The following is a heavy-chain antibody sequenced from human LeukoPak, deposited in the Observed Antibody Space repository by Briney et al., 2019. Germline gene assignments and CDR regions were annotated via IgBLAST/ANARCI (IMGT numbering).Heavy chain of an antibody. Sequence: MSSETLSLTCAVYGGSFSGYYWSWIRQHPGKGLEWIGYIYYSGSTYYNPSLKSRVTISVDTSKNQFSLKLSSVTAADTAEYYCTREEQQLGLDYWGQGTLVTVSS. CDR1: GGSFSGYY. V-gene: IGHV4-31*11. CDR2: IYYSGST. J-gene: IGHJ4*02. CDR3: TREEQQLGLDY. D-gene: IGHD6-13*01.